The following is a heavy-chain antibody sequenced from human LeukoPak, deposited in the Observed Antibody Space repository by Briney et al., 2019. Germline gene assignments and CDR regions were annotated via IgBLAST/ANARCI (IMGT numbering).Heavy chain of an antibody. CDR3: ARARLGYYGSGNTGNWFDP. CDR1: GYTFTGYY. Sequence: GASVKVSCKASGYTFTGYYMHWVRQAPGQGLEWMGWINPNSGGTNYAQKFQGRVTMTRDTSISTAHMELSRLRSDDTAVYYCARARLGYYGSGNTGNWFDPWGQGTLVTVSS. V-gene: IGHV1-2*02. D-gene: IGHD3-10*01. J-gene: IGHJ5*02. CDR2: INPNSGGT.